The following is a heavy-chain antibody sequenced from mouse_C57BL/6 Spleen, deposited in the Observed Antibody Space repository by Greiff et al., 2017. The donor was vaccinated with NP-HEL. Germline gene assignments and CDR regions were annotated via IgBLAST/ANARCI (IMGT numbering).Heavy chain of an antibody. CDR1: GYTFTSYW. D-gene: IGHD1-1*01. J-gene: IGHJ3*01. CDR2: IDPSDSET. CDR3: ARGDYYGSSYAWCAY. Sequence: QVQLQQPGAELVRPGSSVKLSCKASGYTFTSYWMHWVKQRPIQGLEWIGNIDPSDSETHYNQKFKDKATLTVDKSSSTAYMQLSSLTSEESAVYDCARGDYYGSSYAWCAYGGQGTLVTVSA. V-gene: IGHV1-52*01.